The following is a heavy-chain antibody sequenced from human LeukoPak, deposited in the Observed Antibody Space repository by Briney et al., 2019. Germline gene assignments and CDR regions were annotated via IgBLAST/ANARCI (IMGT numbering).Heavy chain of an antibody. Sequence: PSETLSLTCAVYGGSFSGYYWTWIRQPPGKGLEWIGEINHSGSTKYNPSLKSRITISVDTSKNQFSLKLSSVSAADTAVYYCARTTEAHSWRTRYYDYYMDVWGKGTTVTVSS. CDR2: INHSGST. CDR3: ARTTEAHSWRTRYYDYYMDV. V-gene: IGHV4-34*01. D-gene: IGHD6-13*01. J-gene: IGHJ6*03. CDR1: GGSFSGYY.